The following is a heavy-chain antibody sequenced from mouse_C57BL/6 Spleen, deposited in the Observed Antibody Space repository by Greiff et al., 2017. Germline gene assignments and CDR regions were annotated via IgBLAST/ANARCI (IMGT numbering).Heavy chain of an antibody. V-gene: IGHV1-52*01. CDR1: GYTFTSYW. D-gene: IGHD1-1*01. J-gene: IGHJ2*01. CDR2: IDPSDSET. CDR3: ARSHYGSSWGDY. Sequence: VQLQQSGAELVRPGSSVKLSCKASGYTFTSYWMHWVKQRPIQGLEWIGNIDPSDSETHYNQKFKDKATLTVYKSSSTAYMQLSSLTSEDSAVYYCARSHYGSSWGDYWGQGTTLTVSS.